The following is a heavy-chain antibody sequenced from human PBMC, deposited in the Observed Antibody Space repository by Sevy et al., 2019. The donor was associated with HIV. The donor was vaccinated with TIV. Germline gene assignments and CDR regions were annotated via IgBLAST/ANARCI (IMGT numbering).Heavy chain of an antibody. D-gene: IGHD3-9*01. CDR1: GFSFNLYA. V-gene: IGHV3-23*01. CDR3: AKDHDNNWFDP. Sequence: GGSLRLSCAASGFSFNLYAMTWVRQAPGKGLEWVSTISVSGGSTYYAHSVKGQFTISRDNSKNTLYLQMNSLRAEDTAVYYCAKDHDNNWFDPWGQGTLVTVSS. J-gene: IGHJ5*02. CDR2: ISVSGGST.